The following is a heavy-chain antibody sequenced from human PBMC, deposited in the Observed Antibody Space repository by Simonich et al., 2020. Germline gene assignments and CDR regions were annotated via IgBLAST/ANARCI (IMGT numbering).Heavy chain of an antibody. V-gene: IGHV1-18*01. J-gene: IGHJ4*02. CDR1: GYTFTSYG. D-gene: IGHD2-15*01. Sequence: QVQLVQSGAEVKKPGASVKVSCKASGYTFTSYGISWVRQAPGQGLEWMGEISAYNGNTNHAQKRQGRVTMTTDTSTSTAYMELRSLRSDDTAVYYCARASRGTWWYYYFDYWGQGTLVTVSS. CDR2: ISAYNGNT. CDR3: ARASRGTWWYYYFDY.